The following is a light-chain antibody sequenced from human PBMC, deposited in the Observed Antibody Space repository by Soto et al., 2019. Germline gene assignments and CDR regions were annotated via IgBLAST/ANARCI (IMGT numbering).Light chain of an antibody. CDR1: QSINNY. CDR2: SAS. J-gene: IGKJ5*01. V-gene: IGKV1-39*01. CDR3: RQSLTMPIT. Sequence: DIQMTQSPASLSVSVGDRVTITCRASQSINNYLNWYLQRPGQAPKLLIRSASTLQRGVPSRFSGSGSRTEFTLTIADLQPDDFGTYYCRQSLTMPITFGHGTRLDIK.